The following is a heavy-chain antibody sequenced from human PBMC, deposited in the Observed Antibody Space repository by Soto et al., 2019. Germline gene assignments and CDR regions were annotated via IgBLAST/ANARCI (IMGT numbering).Heavy chain of an antibody. CDR1: GFSLSTSGVD. J-gene: IGHJ4*02. D-gene: IGHD6-6*01. CDR3: AYRRPYSNSPEYFFDY. Sequence: QITLKESGPTLVKPTQTLTLTCTCSGFSLSTSGVDVGWIRQPPGKALEWLARIYWDDDKRYKPSLKSRLTITKGTSRNQVVLTMSNMDLLDTATYYCAYRRPYSNSPEYFFDYWGQGTLVTVSS. CDR2: IYWDDDK. V-gene: IGHV2-5*02.